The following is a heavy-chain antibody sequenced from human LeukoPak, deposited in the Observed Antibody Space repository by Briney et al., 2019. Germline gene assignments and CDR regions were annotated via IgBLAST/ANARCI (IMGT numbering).Heavy chain of an antibody. CDR1: GGSISSYY. Sequence: SETLSLTCTVSGGSISSYYWSWIRQPAGKGLEWIGRIYTSGSTNYNPSLKSRVTMSVDTSKNQFSPKLSSVTAADTAVYYCAAQSVYGDYPVGWGQGTLVTVSS. J-gene: IGHJ4*02. CDR2: IYTSGST. V-gene: IGHV4-4*07. CDR3: AAQSVYGDYPVG. D-gene: IGHD4-17*01.